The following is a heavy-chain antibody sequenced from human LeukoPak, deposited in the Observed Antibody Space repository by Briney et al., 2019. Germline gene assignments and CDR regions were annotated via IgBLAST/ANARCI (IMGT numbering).Heavy chain of an antibody. CDR3: TRRGISGDWFDP. CDR2: ISSSSSYI. V-gene: IGHV3-21*01. CDR1: GFTFSSYS. D-gene: IGHD3-3*01. J-gene: IGHJ5*02. Sequence: GGSLRLSCAASGFTFSSYSMNWVRQAPGKGLEWVSSISSSSSYIYYADSVKGRFTISRDNAKNSLYLQMNSLRAEDTAVYYCTRRGISGDWFDPWGQGTLVTVSS.